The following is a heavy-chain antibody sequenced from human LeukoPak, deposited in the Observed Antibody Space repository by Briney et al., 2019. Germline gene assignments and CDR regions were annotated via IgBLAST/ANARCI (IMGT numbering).Heavy chain of an antibody. CDR1: GGSISSSNW. V-gene: IGHV4-4*02. J-gene: IGHJ3*02. CDR2: IYHSGST. Sequence: PSETLSLTCAVSGGSISSSNWWSWVRQPPGQGLEWIGEIYHSGSTNYNPSLKSRVTISVDTSKNQFSLNLNSVTAADTAVYYCAREAVSGTIVGTTYLDIWGQGTTVTVSS. D-gene: IGHD1-26*01. CDR3: AREAVSGTIVGTTYLDI.